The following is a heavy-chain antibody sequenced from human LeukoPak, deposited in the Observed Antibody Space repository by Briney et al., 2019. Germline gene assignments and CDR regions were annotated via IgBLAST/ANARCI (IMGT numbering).Heavy chain of an antibody. CDR1: GGSISSSCYY. CDR2: IYYSGST. Sequence: SETLSLTCTVSGGSISSSCYYWGWIRQPPGKGLEWIGSIYYSGSTYYNPSLKSRVTISVDTSKNQFSLKLSSVTAADTAVYYCAREMATRRDWFDPWGQGTLVTVSS. V-gene: IGHV4-39*07. CDR3: AREMATRRDWFDP. J-gene: IGHJ5*02. D-gene: IGHD5-24*01.